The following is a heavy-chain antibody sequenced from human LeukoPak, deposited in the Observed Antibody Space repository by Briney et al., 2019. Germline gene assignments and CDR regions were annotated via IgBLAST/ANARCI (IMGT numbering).Heavy chain of an antibody. V-gene: IGHV3-30*04. D-gene: IGHD1-26*01. Sequence: GGSLRLSCAASGFTFSSYAMHWVRQAPGKGLEWVAVISYDGSNKYYADSVKGRFTISRDNSKNTLYLQMNSLRAEDTAVYYCARDQAGELLRAVDYWGQGTLVTVSS. CDR1: GFTFSSYA. CDR2: ISYDGSNK. J-gene: IGHJ4*02. CDR3: ARDQAGELLRAVDY.